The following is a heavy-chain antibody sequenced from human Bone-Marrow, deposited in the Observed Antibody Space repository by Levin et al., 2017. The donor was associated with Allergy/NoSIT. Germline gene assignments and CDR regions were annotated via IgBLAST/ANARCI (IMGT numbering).Heavy chain of an antibody. CDR1: GASITYGGYY. V-gene: IGHV4-31*03. D-gene: IGHD3-10*01. J-gene: IGHJ5*02. CDR2: IFDSGST. CDR3: ARDTVGGAAGSYGWFDP. Sequence: SETLSLTCTVSGASITYGGYYWSWIRQSPGKGLEWIGHIFDSGSTSYNPSLQSRVIISVDTSKNQFSLTVSSVTAADTAVYYCARDTVGGAAGSYGWFDPWGQGTQVIVSS.